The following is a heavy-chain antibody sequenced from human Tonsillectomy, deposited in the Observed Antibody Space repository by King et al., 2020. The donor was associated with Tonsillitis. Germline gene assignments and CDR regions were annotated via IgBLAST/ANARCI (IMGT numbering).Heavy chain of an antibody. CDR3: ARGLVDTAMAIHYYYYYGMDV. V-gene: IGHV3-21*01. CDR2: ISSSSSYI. J-gene: IGHJ6*02. CDR1: GFTFSSYS. Sequence: VQLVESGGGLVKPGGSLRLSCAASGFTFSSYSMNWVRQAPGKGLEWVSSISSSSSYIYYADSVKGRFTISRDNAKTSLYLQMNSLRAEDTAVYYCARGLVDTAMAIHYYYYYGMDVWGQGTTVTVSS. D-gene: IGHD5-18*01.